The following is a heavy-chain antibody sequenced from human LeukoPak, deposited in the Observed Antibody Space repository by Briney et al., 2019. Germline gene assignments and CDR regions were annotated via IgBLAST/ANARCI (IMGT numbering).Heavy chain of an antibody. J-gene: IGHJ5*02. CDR1: GYTLTELS. Sequence: ASVKVSCKVSGYTLTELSMHWVRQAPGKGLEWMGGFDPEDGETIYAQKFQGRVTMTEDTSTDTAYMGLSSLRSEDTAVYYCATESRYSSSWYPPWFDPWGQGTLVTVSS. V-gene: IGHV1-24*01. D-gene: IGHD6-13*01. CDR2: FDPEDGET. CDR3: ATESRYSSSWYPPWFDP.